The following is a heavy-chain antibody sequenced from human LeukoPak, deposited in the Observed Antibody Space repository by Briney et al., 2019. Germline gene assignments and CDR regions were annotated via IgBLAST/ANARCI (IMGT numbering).Heavy chain of an antibody. D-gene: IGHD2-15*01. CDR2: IYTSGST. V-gene: IGHV4-4*07. Sequence: SETLSLTRTVSGGSVSSYYWSWIRQPAGKGLEWIGRIYTSGSTNYNPSLKSRVTMSVDTSKNQFSLKLSSVTAADTAVYYCAREYCSGGSCSLDYWGQGTLVTVSS. J-gene: IGHJ4*02. CDR3: AREYCSGGSCSLDY. CDR1: GGSVSSYY.